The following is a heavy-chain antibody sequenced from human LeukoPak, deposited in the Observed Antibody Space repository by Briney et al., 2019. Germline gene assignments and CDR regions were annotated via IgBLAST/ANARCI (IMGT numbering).Heavy chain of an antibody. D-gene: IGHD6-19*01. CDR3: ARDQAVGGTFSFVPDY. CDR1: GYTFTGYF. CDR2: INPDIGGT. J-gene: IGHJ4*02. V-gene: IGHV1-2*02. Sequence: ASVKVSSKASGYTFTGYFMHWVRQAPGQGLEWMGWINPDIGGTNYAQKFQGRVTMTRDTSISTAYMELSSLRSDDTAAYYCARDQAVGGTFSFVPDYWGQGTLVTISS.